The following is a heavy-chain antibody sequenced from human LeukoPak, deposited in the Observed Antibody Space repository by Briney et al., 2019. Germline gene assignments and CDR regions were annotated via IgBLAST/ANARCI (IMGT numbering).Heavy chain of an antibody. CDR3: TRHAGVGAMLVDY. CDR1: GFTFSGSA. CDR2: IGTKGNSYAT. Sequence: GGSLRLSCAASGFTFSGSAMHWVRQASGKGLEWVGRIGTKGNSYATAYAASVKGRFTISRDDSKNTAYLQMNSLKTEDTAVYYCTRHAGVGAMLVDYWGQGTLVTVSS. V-gene: IGHV3-73*01. D-gene: IGHD1-26*01. J-gene: IGHJ4*02.